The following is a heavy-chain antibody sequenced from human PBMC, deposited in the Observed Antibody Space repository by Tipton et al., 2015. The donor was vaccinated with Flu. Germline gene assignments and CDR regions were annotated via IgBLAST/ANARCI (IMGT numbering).Heavy chain of an antibody. CDR2: IYHIGTT. CDR1: GGSISSTNCY. Sequence: TLSLTCTVSGGSISSTNCYWSWIRQHPGQGLEWIGYIYHIGTTYYNPSLRGRVAISVDTSKNQFSLNLSSVTAADTAVYFCARAVGATPPFDSWGQGTLVTVSS. V-gene: IGHV4-31*03. CDR3: ARAVGATPPFDS. D-gene: IGHD1-26*01. J-gene: IGHJ4*02.